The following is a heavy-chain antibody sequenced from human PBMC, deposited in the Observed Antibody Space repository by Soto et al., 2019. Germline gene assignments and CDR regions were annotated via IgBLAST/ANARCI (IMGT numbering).Heavy chain of an antibody. J-gene: IGHJ5*02. Sequence: PGGSLRLSCAASGFTFSNYAMSWVRQAPGKGLEWVSGISGSGGSTSYADSVKGRFTISRDNSKNTLYLQMNSLRADDTAIYNCATCSNYVCYRGRFNPWGQGTLVTVSS. CDR2: ISGSGGST. V-gene: IGHV3-23*01. D-gene: IGHD2-8*01. CDR3: ATCSNYVCYRGRFNP. CDR1: GFTFSNYA.